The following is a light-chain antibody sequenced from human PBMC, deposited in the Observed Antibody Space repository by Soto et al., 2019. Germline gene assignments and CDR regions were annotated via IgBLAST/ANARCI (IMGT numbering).Light chain of an antibody. CDR2: AAS. CDR1: QSISSY. V-gene: IGKV1-39*01. Sequence: DIQMTHSPSSLSASVGDRVTITCRASQSISSYLNWYQQKPGKAPKLLIYAASSLQSGVPSRFSGSGSGKDFTLTISSLQPEDFATYYCQQSYSTPLTSGGGSKVEIX. J-gene: IGKJ4*01. CDR3: QQSYSTPLT.